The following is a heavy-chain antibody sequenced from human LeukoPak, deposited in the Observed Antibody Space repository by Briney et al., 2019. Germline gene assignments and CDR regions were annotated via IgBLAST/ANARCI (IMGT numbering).Heavy chain of an antibody. Sequence: PSETLPLTCTVSGCSISSYYWNWIRQPPGKGLEWIGYIYYSGSTSYNPSLKSRVTISVDTSKNQFSLKLSSVTAADTAVYYCARHGYSGYDLRLPWGQGTLVTVSS. J-gene: IGHJ5*02. CDR1: GCSISSYY. D-gene: IGHD5-12*01. CDR3: ARHGYSGYDLRLP. CDR2: IYYSGST. V-gene: IGHV4-59*08.